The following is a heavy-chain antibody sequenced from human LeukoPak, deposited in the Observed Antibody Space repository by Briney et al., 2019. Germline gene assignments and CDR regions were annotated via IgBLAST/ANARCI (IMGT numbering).Heavy chain of an antibody. V-gene: IGHV1-18*01. D-gene: IGHD3-10*01. CDR1: GYTFTSYG. CDR3: ARYTLREYGEYAVRYFDL. J-gene: IGHJ2*01. CDR2: ISAYNGNT. Sequence: ASVKVSCKASGYTFTSYGISWVRQAPGQGLEWMGWISAYNGNTNYAQKLQGRVTMTTDTSTSTAYMELRRLRSDDTAVYYCARYTLREYGEYAVRYFDLWGRGTLVTVSS.